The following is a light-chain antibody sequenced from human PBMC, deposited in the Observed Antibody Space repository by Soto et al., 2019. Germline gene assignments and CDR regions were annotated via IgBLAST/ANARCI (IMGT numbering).Light chain of an antibody. J-gene: IGKJ4*01. Sequence: ETLLTQSRSTLALSARERATLSCTFSQSVRSSYFAGYQQKPGQAPRVLIFGVSTRAPGVPDRFSGSGSGTDFTLTISRLEPEDFALYYCRQYGNSPLTFGGGTKVDIK. V-gene: IGKV3-20*01. CDR3: RQYGNSPLT. CDR2: GVS. CDR1: QSVRSSY.